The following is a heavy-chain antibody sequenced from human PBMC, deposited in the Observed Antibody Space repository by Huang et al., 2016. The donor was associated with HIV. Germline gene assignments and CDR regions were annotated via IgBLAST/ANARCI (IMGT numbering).Heavy chain of an antibody. Sequence: QVQLQQWGAGLLSPSETLSLTCAVYGGSFSGYYGTWIRQPPGKGLEWIGEINHSESTNYNPSLKSRVTISGDTSRNQFSLTLTSVTAADTAVYYCARGQGGYYYYYMDVWGKGTTVTVSS. J-gene: IGHJ6*03. CDR1: GGSFSGYY. CDR2: INHSEST. V-gene: IGHV4-34*01. CDR3: ARGQGGYYYYYMDV.